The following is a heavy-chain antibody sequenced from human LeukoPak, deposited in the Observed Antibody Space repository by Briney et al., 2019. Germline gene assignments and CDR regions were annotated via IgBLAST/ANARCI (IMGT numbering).Heavy chain of an antibody. D-gene: IGHD2-8*01. CDR3: AKDSFSHNGIYDALDI. Sequence: GGSLRLSCAASGFTFSSYWMSWVRQAPGKGLEWVSTISDSPVYYADSVKGRFTISRDDSKNTLFLQMSSLRVEDTAIYYCAKDSFSHNGIYDALDIWGQGTLVTVSS. CDR2: ISDSPV. J-gene: IGHJ3*02. CDR1: GFTFSSYW. V-gene: IGHV3-23*01.